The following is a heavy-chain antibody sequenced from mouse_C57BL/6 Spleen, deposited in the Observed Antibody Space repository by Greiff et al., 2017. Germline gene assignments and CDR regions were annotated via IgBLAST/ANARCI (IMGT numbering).Heavy chain of an antibody. CDR1: GYAFTNYL. CDR2: INPGSGGT. Sequence: QVQLQQSGAELVRPGTSVKVSCKASGYAFTNYLIEWVKQRPGQGLEWIGVINPGSGGTNYNEKFKGKATLTADKSSSTAYMQLSRLTSEDSAVYFCALYGNYHYAMDYWGQGTSVTVSS. V-gene: IGHV1-54*01. D-gene: IGHD2-1*01. CDR3: ALYGNYHYAMDY. J-gene: IGHJ4*01.